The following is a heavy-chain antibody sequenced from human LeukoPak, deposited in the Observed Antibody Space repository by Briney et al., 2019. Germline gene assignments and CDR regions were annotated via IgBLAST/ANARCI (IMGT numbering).Heavy chain of an antibody. D-gene: IGHD1-26*01. CDR1: GGSISSSIYY. V-gene: IGHV4-39*01. CDR2: MYYSGNT. CDR3: ARGGSDGGATIDFDY. Sequence: XETLSLTCTVSGGSISSSIYYWGGIRQPPEKGLEWIGSMYYSGNTYNKPSLKSRVTISVDTSKNQFSLRLSSVTAADTAVYYCARGGSDGGATIDFDYWGQGTLVTVSS. J-gene: IGHJ4*02.